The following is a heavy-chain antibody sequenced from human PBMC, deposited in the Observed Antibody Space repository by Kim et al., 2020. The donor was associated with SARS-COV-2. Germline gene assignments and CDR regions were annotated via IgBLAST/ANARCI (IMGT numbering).Heavy chain of an antibody. V-gene: IGHV1-18*04. J-gene: IGHJ4*02. Sequence: ASVKVSCKASGYTFTSYGISWVRQAPGQGLEWMGWISAYNGNTNYAQKLQGRVTMTTDTSTSTAYMELRSLRSDDTAVYYCARELREYCSGGSCYLLPFFDYWGQGTLVTVSS. CDR1: GYTFTSYG. D-gene: IGHD2-15*01. CDR3: ARELREYCSGGSCYLLPFFDY. CDR2: ISAYNGNT.